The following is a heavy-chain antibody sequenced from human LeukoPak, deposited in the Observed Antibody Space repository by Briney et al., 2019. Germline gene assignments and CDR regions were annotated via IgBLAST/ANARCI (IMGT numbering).Heavy chain of an antibody. V-gene: IGHV4-39*01. CDR1: GGSISSSGYY. Sequence: ADPLSLTCTVSGGSISSSGYYWGWIRQPPGKGLEWIGSIYYSGSTYYNPSLKSRVTISVDTSKNQFSLKLSSVTAADTAVYYCARHPLYRNIAVAGTVDYWGQGTLVTVSS. D-gene: IGHD6-19*01. CDR2: IYYSGST. CDR3: ARHPLYRNIAVAGTVDY. J-gene: IGHJ4*02.